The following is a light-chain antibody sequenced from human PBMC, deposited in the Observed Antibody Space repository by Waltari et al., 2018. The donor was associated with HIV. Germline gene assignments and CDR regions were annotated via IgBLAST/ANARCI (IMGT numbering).Light chain of an antibody. Sequence: EIVLTQSPGTLSLSPVERATLSCRASHSVSTNYLAWYQQKPGQAPRLLIYGASSRATGISDRFSGSGSGTDFTLTISRLEPEDFAVYHCHQYGTSPYTFGQGTRLEIK. J-gene: IGKJ2*01. CDR2: GAS. CDR1: HSVSTNY. V-gene: IGKV3-20*01. CDR3: HQYGTSPYT.